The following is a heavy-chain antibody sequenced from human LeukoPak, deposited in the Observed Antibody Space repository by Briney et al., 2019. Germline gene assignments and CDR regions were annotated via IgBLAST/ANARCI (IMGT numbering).Heavy chain of an antibody. CDR2: IRFDETEK. CDR3: AKTSLSDSSGHYYYMDV. Sequence: GGSLRLSCAASGFSFNNYGMHWVRHTPSKWLEWVAFIRFDETEKFYADSVKGRFTISRDNSRNTVSLQLSNLRTEDTALYYCAKTSLSDSSGHYYYMDVWGKGTTVTVSS. J-gene: IGHJ6*03. V-gene: IGHV3-30*02. CDR1: GFSFNNYG. D-gene: IGHD3-3*01.